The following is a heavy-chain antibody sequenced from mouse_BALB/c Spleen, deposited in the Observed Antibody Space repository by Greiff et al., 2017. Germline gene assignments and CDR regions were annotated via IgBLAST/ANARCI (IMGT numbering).Heavy chain of an antibody. D-gene: IGHD2-3*01. J-gene: IGHJ3*01. Sequence: EVKLVESGGDLVKPGGSLKLSCAASGFTFSSYGMSWVRQTPDKRLEWVATISSGGSYTYYPDSVKGRFTISRDNAKNTLYLQMSSLKSEDTAMYYCARHEDGYFFFAYWGQGTLVTVSA. CDR1: GFTFSSYG. CDR2: ISSGGSYT. CDR3: ARHEDGYFFFAY. V-gene: IGHV5-6*01.